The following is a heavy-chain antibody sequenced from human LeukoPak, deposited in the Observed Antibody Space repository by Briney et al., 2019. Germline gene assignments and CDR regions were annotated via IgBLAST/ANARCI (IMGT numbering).Heavy chain of an antibody. J-gene: IGHJ4*02. D-gene: IGHD2-2*02. V-gene: IGHV3-30*02. Sequence: GGSLRLSCAASGFTFSSYGMHWVRQAPGKGLEWVAFIRYDGSNKYYADSVKGRFTISRDNAKNSLYLQMNSLRAEDTAVYYCAGTYDCSSTSCYMPVRYYWGQGTLVTVSS. CDR2: IRYDGSNK. CDR3: AGTYDCSSTSCYMPVRYY. CDR1: GFTFSSYG.